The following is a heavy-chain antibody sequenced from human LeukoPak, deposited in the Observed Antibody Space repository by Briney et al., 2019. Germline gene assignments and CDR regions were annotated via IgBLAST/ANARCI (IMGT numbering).Heavy chain of an antibody. CDR2: INHSGST. V-gene: IGHV4-38-2*02. CDR3: ASPDFWSGPYGNDAFDI. D-gene: IGHD3-3*01. CDR1: GYSISSGYY. J-gene: IGHJ3*02. Sequence: SETLSLTCSVSGYSISSGYYWAWMRQPPGKGLEWIGSINHSGSTYYNPSLKSRVTISVDTSKNQFSLKLSSVTAADTAVYYCASPDFWSGPYGNDAFDIWGQGTMVTVSS.